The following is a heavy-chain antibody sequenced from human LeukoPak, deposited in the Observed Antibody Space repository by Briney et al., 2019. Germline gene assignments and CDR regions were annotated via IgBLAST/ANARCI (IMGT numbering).Heavy chain of an antibody. J-gene: IGHJ4*02. CDR2: ISGSGGST. CDR3: AKCEVAVADNPQAY. V-gene: IGHV3-23*01. Sequence: GGSLRLSCAASGFTFSSYAMNWVRQAPGKGLEWVSGISGSGGSTYYAGSVKGRFTISRDNSKNTLYLRMNSLRVEDRALYYCAKCEVAVADNPQAYWGQGTLVTVSS. CDR1: GFTFSSYA. D-gene: IGHD2-15*01.